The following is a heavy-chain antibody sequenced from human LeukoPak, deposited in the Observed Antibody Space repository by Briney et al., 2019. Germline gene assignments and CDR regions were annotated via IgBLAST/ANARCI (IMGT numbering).Heavy chain of an antibody. CDR2: ISWNSGSI. V-gene: IGHV3-9*01. D-gene: IGHD1-26*01. CDR1: GFTFDDYA. CDR3: AKPPIVGATRGFDY. J-gene: IGHJ4*02. Sequence: GGSLRLSCAASGFTFDDYAMHWVRQAPGKGLEWVSGISWNSGSIGYADSVKGRFTISRDNSKNTLYLQMNSLRAEDTAVYYCAKPPIVGATRGFDYWGQGTLVTVSS.